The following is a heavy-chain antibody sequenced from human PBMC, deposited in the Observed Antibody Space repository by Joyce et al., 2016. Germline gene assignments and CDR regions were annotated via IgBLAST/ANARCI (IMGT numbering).Heavy chain of an antibody. V-gene: IGHV3-30*18. D-gene: IGHD3-16*01. CDR1: GFTFSDYG. Sequence: QVQLVASGGGVVQPGRSLRLSCAASGFTFSDYGMHWVRQAPGKGLELVAVKANDGNKKYYADSVKGRFTISRDNSKNTLYLQMNSLRAEDTAVYYCAKRYDYVDYWGQGTLVTVSS. CDR3: AKRYDYVDY. J-gene: IGHJ4*02. CDR2: KANDGNKK.